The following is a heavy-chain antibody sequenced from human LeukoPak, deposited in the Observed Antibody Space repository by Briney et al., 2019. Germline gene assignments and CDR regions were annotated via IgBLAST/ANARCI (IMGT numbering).Heavy chain of an antibody. CDR1: GFTFSSYG. Sequence: GGSLRLSCAASGFTFSSYGMPWVRQAPGKGLEWVAFIRYDGSNKYYADSVKGRFTISRDNSKNTLYLQMNSLRAEDTAVYYCAKDGGYSSGWSASFDYWGQGTLVTVSS. CDR2: IRYDGSNK. D-gene: IGHD6-19*01. CDR3: AKDGGYSSGWSASFDY. J-gene: IGHJ4*02. V-gene: IGHV3-30*02.